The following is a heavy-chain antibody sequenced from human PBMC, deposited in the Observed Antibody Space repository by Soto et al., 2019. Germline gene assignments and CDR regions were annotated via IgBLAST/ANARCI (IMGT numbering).Heavy chain of an antibody. CDR2: IYPAVSS. J-gene: IGHJ4*02. Sequence: SSVGDGWSWVRQPPGKGLEWIGSIYPAVSSYHNPSLESRLTLSIDTSKNQFTLKLASVTAADTARYYCAREKVGTTFFDHWGQGTHITLSS. V-gene: IGHV4-30-2*04. CDR1: SSVGDG. CDR3: AREKVGTTFFDH. D-gene: IGHD1-1*01.